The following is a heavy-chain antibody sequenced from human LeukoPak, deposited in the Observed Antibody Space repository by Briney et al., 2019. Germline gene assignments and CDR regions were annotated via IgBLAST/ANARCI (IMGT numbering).Heavy chain of an antibody. CDR3: ARDLTMVRGVIITWAVSDDAFDI. D-gene: IGHD3-10*01. CDR2: INPNSGGT. V-gene: IGHV1-2*06. J-gene: IGHJ3*02. CDR1: GYTFTGYY. Sequence: ASVKVSCKASGYTFTGYYMHWVRQAPGQGLEWMGRINPNSGGTNYAQKFQDRVTMTRDTSISTAYMELSRLRSDDTAVYYCARDLTMVRGVIITWAVSDDAFDIWGQGTMVTVSS.